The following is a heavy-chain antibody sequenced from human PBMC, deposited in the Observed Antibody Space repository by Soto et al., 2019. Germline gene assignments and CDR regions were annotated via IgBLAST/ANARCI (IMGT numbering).Heavy chain of an antibody. J-gene: IGHJ5*02. V-gene: IGHV4-30-2*01. CDR3: ARVPSP. CDR1: GVSISSGGYS. Sequence: SEMLSLTCAVSGVSISSGGYSWSWIRQPPGKGLEWIGYIYHSGSTYYNPSLKSRVTISVDRSKNQFSLKLSSVTAADTAVYYCARVPSPWGQGTLVTVSS. CDR2: IYHSGST.